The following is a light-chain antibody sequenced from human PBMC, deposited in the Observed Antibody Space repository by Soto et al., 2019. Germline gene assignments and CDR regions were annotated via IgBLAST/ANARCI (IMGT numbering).Light chain of an antibody. J-gene: IGLJ2*01. CDR1: SSDVGAYNY. V-gene: IGLV2-8*01. Sequence: QSALTQPPSASGSPGQSVTISCTGTSSDVGAYNYVSWYQQHPGKAPKLIIYDVSKRPSGVPDRFSGSKSGNMASLTVSGLQAEDEVDYYCSSYAGSNTVFGGGTKLTVL. CDR2: DVS. CDR3: SSYAGSNTV.